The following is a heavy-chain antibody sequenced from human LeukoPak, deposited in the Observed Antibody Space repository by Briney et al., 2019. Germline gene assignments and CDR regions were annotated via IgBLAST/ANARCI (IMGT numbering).Heavy chain of an antibody. CDR2: INPSGGST. CDR3: ARQGTYSSAIGMGY. D-gene: IGHD6-19*01. V-gene: IGHV1-46*02. CDR1: GYTFNNHY. J-gene: IGHJ4*02. Sequence: APVKVSCKASGYTFNNHYMYWVRQAPGQGLEWMGVINPSGGSTSYAQKFQGRVTMTRDTSTRTVYMEVNSLRSEDTAVYYCARQGTYSSAIGMGYWGQGTLVTVSS.